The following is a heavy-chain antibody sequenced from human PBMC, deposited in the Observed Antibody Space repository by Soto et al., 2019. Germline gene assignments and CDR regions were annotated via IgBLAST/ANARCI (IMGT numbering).Heavy chain of an antibody. Sequence: EVQLVESGGGLVQPGRSLRLSCAASGFTFDAYAMHWVRQAPRKGLERVSGISWNSGSLGYADSVKGRFTISRDNAKNDLYLQMNSLRAEDTALYYFAKVQQPTGHYYYGMDVWGQGTTVTVSS. CDR3: AKVQQPTGHYYYGMDV. D-gene: IGHD6-13*01. CDR2: ISWNSGSL. CDR1: GFTFDAYA. V-gene: IGHV3-9*01. J-gene: IGHJ6*02.